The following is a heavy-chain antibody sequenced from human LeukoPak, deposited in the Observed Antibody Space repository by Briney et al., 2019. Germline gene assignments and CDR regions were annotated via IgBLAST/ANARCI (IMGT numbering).Heavy chain of an antibody. CDR2: TTSSSSYI. CDR3: ARAKFDSSGYYYRGFDI. J-gene: IGHJ3*02. Sequence: TGGSLRLSCAASGFTFSSYNMNWVRQAPGKGLEWVSSTTSSSSYIYYADSVKGRFTISRDNAKNSLYLQMNSLRAEDTAVYYCARAKFDSSGYYYRGFDIWGQGTMVTVSS. V-gene: IGHV3-21*01. D-gene: IGHD3-22*01. CDR1: GFTFSSYN.